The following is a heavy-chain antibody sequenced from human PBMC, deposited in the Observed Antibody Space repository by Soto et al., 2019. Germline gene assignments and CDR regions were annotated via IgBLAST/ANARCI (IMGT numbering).Heavy chain of an antibody. CDR3: ARIPEYSGYFDH. D-gene: IGHD5-12*01. Sequence: ASGPTLVNPTQTLTLTCTFSGFSLSTSGMRVIWIRQPPGKALEWLARIDWDDDKFYSTSLKTRLTISKDTSKNQVVLTMTNMDSVDTATYYCARIPEYSGYFDHWGQGILVTVSS. CDR2: IDWDDDK. CDR1: GFSLSTSGMR. V-gene: IGHV2-70*04. J-gene: IGHJ4*02.